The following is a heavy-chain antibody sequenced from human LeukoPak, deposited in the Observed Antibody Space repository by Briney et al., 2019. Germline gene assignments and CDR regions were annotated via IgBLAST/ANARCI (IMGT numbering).Heavy chain of an antibody. Sequence: PGGSLRLSCAASGFTFSNAWMTWVRQAPGKGLERVGHIKSKADGETTDYAAPVKDRFTISRDDSENTVYLQMSSLKSEDTAVYYCTTPPGYYDTSPLDYWGQGTLVTVSS. CDR1: GFTFSNAW. J-gene: IGHJ4*02. V-gene: IGHV3-15*01. CDR3: TTPPGYYDTSPLDY. CDR2: IKSKADGETT. D-gene: IGHD3-22*01.